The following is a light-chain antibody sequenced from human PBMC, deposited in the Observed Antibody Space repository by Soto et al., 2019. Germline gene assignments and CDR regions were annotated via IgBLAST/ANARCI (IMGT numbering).Light chain of an antibody. CDR1: QSTSNW. J-gene: IGKJ1*01. CDR2: KAS. CDR3: QQYNSYSWT. V-gene: IGKV1-5*03. Sequence: DIQMTQSPSTLSASVGDRVTITGQASQSTSNWLAWYQQKPGKAPKLLIYKASSIESGVPSRFSASGSGTEFTLTISSLQPDDFATYYCQQYNSYSWTCGQGTKVDI.